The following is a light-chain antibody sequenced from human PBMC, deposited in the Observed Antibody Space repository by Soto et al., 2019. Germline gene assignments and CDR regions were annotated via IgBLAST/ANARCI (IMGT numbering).Light chain of an antibody. CDR2: DAS. Sequence: DIQMTQSPSTLSASVGDRVTITCRASQSVRSWLAWYQQKPGRAPKFLIYDASSLESGVPSRFSGSGSGTEFTLTISNLQPDDFATYYCQQANSFPLTFGGGTKVDI. V-gene: IGKV1-5*01. J-gene: IGKJ4*01. CDR1: QSVRSW. CDR3: QQANSFPLT.